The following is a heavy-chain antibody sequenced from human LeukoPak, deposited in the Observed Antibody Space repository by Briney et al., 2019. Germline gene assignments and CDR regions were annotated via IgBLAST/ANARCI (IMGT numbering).Heavy chain of an antibody. CDR3: ARGPRNYGGCLDY. V-gene: IGHV4-34*01. D-gene: IGHD4-23*01. Sequence: PSETLSLTCAVYGGSFRGYYWSWIRQPPGKGLEWIGEINFGGSINYTPSLKSRVTISVDTSKNQFSLKLSSVTAADTAVYYCARGPRNYGGCLDYWGQGTLVTVSS. J-gene: IGHJ4*02. CDR1: GGSFRGYY. CDR2: INFGGSI.